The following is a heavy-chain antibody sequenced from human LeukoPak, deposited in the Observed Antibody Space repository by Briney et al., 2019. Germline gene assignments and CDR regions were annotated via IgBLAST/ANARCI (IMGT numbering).Heavy chain of an antibody. J-gene: IGHJ3*02. V-gene: IGHV3-33*01. CDR1: GFTFSSYD. Sequence: GGSLRLSCAASGFTFSSYDIHWVRQAPGKGLEWVAAIWYGGSNKYYADSLKGRITMSRDNSKNTLYLQMRRLRAEDTAVYYCARGLHRSGWSTAFDIWGQGTMVTVSP. CDR2: IWYGGSNK. D-gene: IGHD6-19*01. CDR3: ARGLHRSGWSTAFDI.